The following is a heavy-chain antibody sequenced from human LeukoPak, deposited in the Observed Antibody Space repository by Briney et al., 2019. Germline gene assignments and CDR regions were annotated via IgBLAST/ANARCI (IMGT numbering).Heavy chain of an antibody. Sequence: GRSLRLSCAASGFTFSSYGMHWVRQAAGKGLEWVAVIWYDGSNKYYADSVKVRFTISRDNSKNTLYLQMNSLRAEDTAVYYCARDPSSTGYNDAFDIWGQGTMVTVSS. CDR1: GFTFSSYG. J-gene: IGHJ3*02. CDR3: ARDPSSTGYNDAFDI. CDR2: IWYDGSNK. V-gene: IGHV3-33*08. D-gene: IGHD3-22*01.